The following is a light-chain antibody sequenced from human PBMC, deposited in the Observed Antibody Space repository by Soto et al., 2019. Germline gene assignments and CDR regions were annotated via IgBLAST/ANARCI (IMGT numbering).Light chain of an antibody. CDR1: QSFSSY. V-gene: IGKV3-11*01. J-gene: IGKJ1*01. CDR3: QQRSNWWT. Sequence: EIVLTQSPATLSLSPGERATLSCRASQSFSSYLACYQQKPGQAPRLLIYDASNRATGIPARFSGSGSGTDFTLTISSLEPEDFAVYYCQQRSNWWTFGQGTKVDIK. CDR2: DAS.